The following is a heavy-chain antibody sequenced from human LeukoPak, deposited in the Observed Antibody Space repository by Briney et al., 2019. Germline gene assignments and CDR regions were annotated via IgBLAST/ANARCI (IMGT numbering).Heavy chain of an antibody. Sequence: ASVKVSCKASGGTFSSYAISWVRQAPGQGLEWMGGIIPIFGTANYAQKFQGRVTITTDESTSTAYMELSSLRSEDTAVYYCARDNGINYDFWSGPKKYYFDYWGQGTLVTVSS. V-gene: IGHV1-69*05. CDR1: GGTFSSYA. D-gene: IGHD3-3*01. CDR3: ARDNGINYDFWSGPKKYYFDY. J-gene: IGHJ4*02. CDR2: IIPIFGTA.